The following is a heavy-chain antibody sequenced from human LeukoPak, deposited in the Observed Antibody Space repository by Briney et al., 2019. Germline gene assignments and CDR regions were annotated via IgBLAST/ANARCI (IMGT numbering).Heavy chain of an antibody. CDR2: ISCYNGNT. CDR1: GGTFSSYA. J-gene: IGHJ5*02. Sequence: GASVKVSCKASGGTFSSYAISWVRQAPGQGLEWMGWISCYNGNTNYAQNLLGRVTMTTDTSTSTAYMELRSLKSDDTAVYYCARTYYYDSTSYNWFDPWGQGTLVTVSP. D-gene: IGHD3-22*01. V-gene: IGHV1-18*01. CDR3: ARTYYYDSTSYNWFDP.